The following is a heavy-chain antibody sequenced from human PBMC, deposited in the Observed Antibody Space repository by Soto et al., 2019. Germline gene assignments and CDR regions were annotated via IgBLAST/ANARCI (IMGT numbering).Heavy chain of an antibody. CDR3: ARDDSGFLEGLACGMYV. J-gene: IGHJ6*02. Sequence: QVQLVESGGGVVQPGRSLRLSCAASGFTFSSYGMHWVRQAPGKGLEWVAVIWYDGSNKYYADSVKGRFTTSRDNSKNTLYLQMNSLSAEDTAVYYCARDDSGFLEGLACGMYVWGQGTTVTVSS. D-gene: IGHD3-3*01. CDR1: GFTFSSYG. V-gene: IGHV3-33*01. CDR2: IWYDGSNK.